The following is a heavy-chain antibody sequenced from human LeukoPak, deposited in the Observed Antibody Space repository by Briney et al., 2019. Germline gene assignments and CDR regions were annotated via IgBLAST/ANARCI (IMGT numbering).Heavy chain of an antibody. CDR1: GYTFTGYY. CDR2: INPNSGDT. V-gene: IGHV1-2*02. D-gene: IGHD3-16*02. J-gene: IGHJ3*02. CDR3: AVGGVALDAFDI. Sequence: GASVKVSCKASGYTFTGYYMHWVRQAPGQGLEWMGWINPNSGDTNYAQKFQGRVTMTRDTSISTAYMELSRLRSDDTAVYYCAVGGVALDAFDIWGQGTMVTVSS.